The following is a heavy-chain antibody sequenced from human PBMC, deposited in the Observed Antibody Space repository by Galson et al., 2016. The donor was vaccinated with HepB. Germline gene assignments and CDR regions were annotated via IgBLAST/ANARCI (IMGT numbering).Heavy chain of an antibody. CDR1: GYTLSEVN. Sequence: SVKVSCKVSGYTLSEVNIHWVRQIPGKGLEWVGGFDPEEGEEIHAQKFQGRVTMTEDTSTDTAYMELRSLRSDDTAIYYCAGDSFSEGDYGLDVWGQGTTVIVSS. J-gene: IGHJ6*02. CDR2: FDPEEGEE. CDR3: AGDSFSEGDYGLDV. V-gene: IGHV1-24*01. D-gene: IGHD2-21*02.